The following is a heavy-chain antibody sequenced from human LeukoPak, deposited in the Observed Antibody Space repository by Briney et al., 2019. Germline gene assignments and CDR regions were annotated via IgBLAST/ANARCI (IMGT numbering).Heavy chain of an antibody. CDR2: IKSKTDGGTT. CDR3: TTEVPGSSWFFDYYYYYMDV. J-gene: IGHJ6*03. V-gene: IGHV3-15*01. D-gene: IGHD6-13*01. CDR1: GFSLSSYW. Sequence: PGGSLRLSCAASGFSLSSYWMTWVRQAPGKGLEWVGRIKSKTDGGTTDYAAPVKGRFTISRDDSRNTLYLQMNSLKTEDTAVYYCTTEVPGSSWFFDYYYYYMDVWGKGTTVTISS.